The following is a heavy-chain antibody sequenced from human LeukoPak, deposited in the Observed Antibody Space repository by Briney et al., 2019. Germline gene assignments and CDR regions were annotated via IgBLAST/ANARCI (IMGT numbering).Heavy chain of an antibody. CDR1: GYTLTELS. Sequence: ASVKVSCKVSGYTLTELSMHWVRQAPGKGLEWMGGFDPEDGETTYAQKFQGRVTMTEDTSTDTAYMELSGLRSEDTAVYYCATAGVEMATIWHYWGQGTLVTVSS. D-gene: IGHD5-24*01. J-gene: IGHJ4*02. V-gene: IGHV1-24*01. CDR2: FDPEDGET. CDR3: ATAGVEMATIWHY.